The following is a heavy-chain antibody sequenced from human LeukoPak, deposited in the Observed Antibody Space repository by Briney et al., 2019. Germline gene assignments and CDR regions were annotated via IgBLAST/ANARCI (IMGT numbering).Heavy chain of an antibody. V-gene: IGHV3-7*01. Sequence: GGSLRLSCAASGFTFSSYWMTWVRQAPGKGLEWVANIKQDGSEKHYVDSVKGRFTISRDNSKNTMYLQMNSLRTEDTAVYYCARDASGIYYFDYWGQGTLATVSS. CDR2: IKQDGSEK. CDR1: GFTFSSYW. J-gene: IGHJ4*02. CDR3: ARDASGIYYFDY. D-gene: IGHD1-14*01.